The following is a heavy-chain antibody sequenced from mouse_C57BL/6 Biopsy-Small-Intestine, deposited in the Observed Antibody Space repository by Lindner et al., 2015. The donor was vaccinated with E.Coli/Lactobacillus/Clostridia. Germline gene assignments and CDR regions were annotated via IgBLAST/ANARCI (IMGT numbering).Heavy chain of an antibody. CDR2: IYPGDGDT. V-gene: IGHV1-82*01. CDR1: GYAFSSSW. CDR3: ARYYDGYDWFAY. Sequence: VQLQESGPELVKPGASVKLSCKASGYAFSSSWMNWVKQRPGKGLEWIGRIYPGDGDTDHNGKFKGKATLTVDKSSSTAYMQLRSLTSEDSAVYFCARYYDGYDWFAYWGQGTLVTVSA. D-gene: IGHD2-3*01. J-gene: IGHJ3*01.